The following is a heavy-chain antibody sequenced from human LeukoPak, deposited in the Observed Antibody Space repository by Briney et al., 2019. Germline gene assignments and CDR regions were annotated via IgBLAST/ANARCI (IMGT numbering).Heavy chain of an antibody. CDR1: GGSFSGYY. V-gene: IGHV4-34*01. CDR3: ARLGYCSSTSCYSRYFDL. Sequence: SETLSLTCAVYGGSFSGYYWSWIRQPPGKGLEWIGEINHSGSTNYNPSLKSRVTTSVDTSKNQFSLKLSSVTAADTAVYYCARLGYCSSTSCYSRYFDLWGRGTLVTVPS. D-gene: IGHD2-2*03. J-gene: IGHJ2*01. CDR2: INHSGST.